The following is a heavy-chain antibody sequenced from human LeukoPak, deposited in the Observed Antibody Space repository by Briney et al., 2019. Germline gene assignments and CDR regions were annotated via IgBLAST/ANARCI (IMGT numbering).Heavy chain of an antibody. CDR2: IKQDGSEK. J-gene: IGHJ5*02. V-gene: IGHV3-7*03. Sequence: PGGSLRLSCAASGFTFSSYWMSWVRQAPGKGLEWVANIKQDGSEKYYVDSVKGRFTISRDNAKNSLYLQMNSLRAEDTAVYYCAKDGWRRGYYAAGDVSWGQGTLVTVSS. CDR3: AKDGWRRGYYAAGDVS. D-gene: IGHD3-22*01. CDR1: GFTFSSYW.